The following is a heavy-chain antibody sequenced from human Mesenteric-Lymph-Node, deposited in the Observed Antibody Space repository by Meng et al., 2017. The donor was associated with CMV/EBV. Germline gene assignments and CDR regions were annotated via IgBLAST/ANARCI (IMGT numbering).Heavy chain of an antibody. V-gene: IGHV3-7*01. D-gene: IGHD6-6*01. CDR2: IKYDGSEK. Sequence: GESLKISCAASGFTFSSYSMNWVRQAPGKGLEWVANIKYDGSEKYYVDSVKGRLTISRDNAENSLYLQMNSLRAEDTAVYYCARGPMLYSSSSYFDYWGQGTLVTVSS. J-gene: IGHJ4*02. CDR3: ARGPMLYSSSSYFDY. CDR1: GFTFSSYS.